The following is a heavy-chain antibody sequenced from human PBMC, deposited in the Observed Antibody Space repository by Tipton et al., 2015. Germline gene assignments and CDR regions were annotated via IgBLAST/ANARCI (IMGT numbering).Heavy chain of an antibody. Sequence: TLSLTCTVSGDSISSGRYYWGWIRQSPEKGLEWIGSIYYTGTTHYIPSLKGRLTISLDTTKNHFSLWLNSVTAADTAVYYCARTYSYDSGTDYEGDWFDPWGQGTLVTVSS. CDR1: GDSISSGRYY. CDR3: ARTYSYDSGTDYEGDWFDP. D-gene: IGHD3-10*01. J-gene: IGHJ5*02. CDR2: IYYTGTT. V-gene: IGHV4-39*02.